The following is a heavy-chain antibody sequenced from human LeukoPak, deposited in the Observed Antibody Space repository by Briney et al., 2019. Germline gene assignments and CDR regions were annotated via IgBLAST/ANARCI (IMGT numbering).Heavy chain of an antibody. CDR1: GDSIPRNTYY. J-gene: IGHJ4*02. CDR2: INYSGRT. D-gene: IGHD1-1*01. CDR3: ARLSTSDTDGNYFDF. V-gene: IGHV4-39*01. Sequence: SETLSLTCTVSGDSIPRNTYYWVWVRQPPGKGLEWIGSINYSGRTFYSSSLKSRATISVDTFRNQFSLKVTSVTAADTAVYSCARLSTSDTDGNYFDFWGQGTLVTVSS.